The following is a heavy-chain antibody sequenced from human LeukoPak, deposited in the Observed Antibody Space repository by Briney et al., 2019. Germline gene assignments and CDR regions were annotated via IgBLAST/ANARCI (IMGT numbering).Heavy chain of an antibody. CDR2: IYYSGST. CDR1: GGSISSYY. V-gene: IGHV4-59*12. CDR3: ARELRSGWYGN. Sequence: PSETLSLTCTVSGGSISSYYWSWIRQPPGKGLEWIGYIYYSGSTNYNPSLKSRVTISVDTSKNQFSLKLSSVTAADTAVYYCARELRSGWYGNWGQGTLVTVSS. J-gene: IGHJ4*02. D-gene: IGHD6-19*01.